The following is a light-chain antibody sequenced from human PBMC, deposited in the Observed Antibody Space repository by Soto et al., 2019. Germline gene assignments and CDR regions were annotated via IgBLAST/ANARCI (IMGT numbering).Light chain of an antibody. CDR2: DAS. V-gene: IGKV3-15*01. Sequence: VMTQSPATLSMSPGERATLSCRASQSGSRNVAWYQQKPGQASRLLIHDASTRATGISVRFSGSGSGTKFTLTISSLQSEDIAVYYCHEYKNGLWTFGQRTKV. CDR1: QSGSRN. J-gene: IGKJ1*01. CDR3: HEYKNGLWT.